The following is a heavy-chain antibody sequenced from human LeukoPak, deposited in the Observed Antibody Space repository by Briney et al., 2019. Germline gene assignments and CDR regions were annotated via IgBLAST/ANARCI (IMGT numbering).Heavy chain of an antibody. CDR3: AITLTYYYDSSGLFDY. CDR1: GFTFSSYA. Sequence: GGSLRLSCAASGFTFSSYAMSWVRQAPGKGLEWVSAISGSGGSTYYADSVKGRFTISRDNSKNTLYLQMNSLRAEDTAVYYCAITLTYYYDSSGLFDYWGQGTLVTVSS. J-gene: IGHJ4*02. V-gene: IGHV3-23*01. CDR2: ISGSGGST. D-gene: IGHD3-22*01.